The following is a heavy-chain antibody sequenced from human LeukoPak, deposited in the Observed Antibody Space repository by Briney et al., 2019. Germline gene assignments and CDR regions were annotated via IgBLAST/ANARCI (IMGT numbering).Heavy chain of an antibody. Sequence: GASVKVSCTGSGYSFTNYGISWVRQAPGQGLEWMGWINAFNGDTNHAQKLQGRVTMTTDTSTSTAYMELRSLRSDDTAVYYCARDGSGTWLDPWGQGTLVTVSS. CDR2: INAFNGDT. D-gene: IGHD3-10*01. V-gene: IGHV1-18*01. CDR1: GYSFTNYG. J-gene: IGHJ5*02. CDR3: ARDGSGTWLDP.